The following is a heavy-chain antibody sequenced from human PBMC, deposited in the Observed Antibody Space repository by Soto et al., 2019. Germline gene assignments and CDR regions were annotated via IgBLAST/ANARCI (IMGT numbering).Heavy chain of an antibody. V-gene: IGHV1-3*01. CDR3: AKRTGRYFDY. CDR2: INVGNGNT. Sequence: QVQLMQSGTEVKKSGASMKISCKASGYTFTSHAVHWVRQAPGQRLEWIGWINVGNGNTKYSQTFQGRVTITRDTSANTAYMELSSLGSEDTAVYYCAKRTGRYFDYWGQGTLVTVSS. J-gene: IGHJ4*02. CDR1: GYTFTSHA. D-gene: IGHD1-1*01.